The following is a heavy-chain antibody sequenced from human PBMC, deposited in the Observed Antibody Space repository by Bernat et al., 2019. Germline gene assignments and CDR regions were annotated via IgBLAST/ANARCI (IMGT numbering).Heavy chain of an antibody. Sequence: QVQLQESGPGLVKPSQTLSLTCTVSGCSISSGGYYWSWIRQHPGKGLEWIGYIYYSGSTYYNPSLKSRVTISVDTSKNQFSLKLSSVTAADTAVYYCARAATMVRGAWNDYWGQGTLVTVSS. D-gene: IGHD3-10*01. CDR2: IYYSGST. J-gene: IGHJ4*02. CDR3: ARAATMVRGAWNDY. CDR1: GCSISSGGYY. V-gene: IGHV4-31*03.